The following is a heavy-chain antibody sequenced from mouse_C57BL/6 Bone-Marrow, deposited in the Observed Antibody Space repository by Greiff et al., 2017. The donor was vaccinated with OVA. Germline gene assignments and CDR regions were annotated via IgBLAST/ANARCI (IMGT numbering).Heavy chain of an antibody. J-gene: IGHJ4*01. CDR2: INPNNGGT. CDR1: GYTFTDYY. D-gene: IGHD5-1-1*01. V-gene: IGHV1-26*01. Sequence: VQLKQSGPELVKPGASVKISCKASGYTFTDYYMNWVKQSHGKSLEWIGDINPNNGGTSYNQKFKGKATLTVDKSSSTAYMELRSLTSEDSAVDYGARRRSPSPYLYAMDYWGQGTSVTVSA. CDR3: ARRRSPSPYLYAMDY.